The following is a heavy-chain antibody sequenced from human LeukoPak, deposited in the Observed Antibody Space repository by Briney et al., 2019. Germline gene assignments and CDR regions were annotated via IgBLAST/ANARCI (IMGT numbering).Heavy chain of an antibody. D-gene: IGHD3-9*01. CDR3: ARNRAFSGGYDTLTGSHDY. CDR1: GFTFSSYS. V-gene: IGHV3-21*01. Sequence: GGSLRLSCAASGFTFSSYSMNWVRQAPGKGLQWVSSISSSSSFIYYADSVKGRFTISRDNAKNSLFLQMNSLRAEDTAVYYCARNRAFSGGYDTLTGSHDYWGQGILVTVSS. CDR2: ISSSSSFI. J-gene: IGHJ4*02.